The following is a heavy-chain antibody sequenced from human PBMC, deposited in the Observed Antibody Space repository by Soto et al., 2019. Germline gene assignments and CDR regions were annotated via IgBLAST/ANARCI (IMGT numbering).Heavy chain of an antibody. CDR3: AKDACRVTLRCAPD. Sequence: EVQLLESGGGLVQPGESLRLSCAASGFTFSTYTMNWVRQAPGKGLEWVSGISGNGDSTYYADSVKGRFTISRDNSKNTLYLQMNSLRAEDTAVYYCAKDACRVTLRCAPDWGQGTLVTVSS. CDR1: GFTFSTYT. D-gene: IGHD3-22*01. CDR2: ISGNGDST. V-gene: IGHV3-23*01. J-gene: IGHJ1*01.